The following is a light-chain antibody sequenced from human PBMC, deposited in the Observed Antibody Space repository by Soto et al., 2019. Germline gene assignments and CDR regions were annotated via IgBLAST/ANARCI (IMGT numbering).Light chain of an antibody. J-gene: IGLJ2*01. CDR3: ETWDINTHVV. CDR2: LEGSGSF. V-gene: IGLV4-60*02. Sequence: QPVLTQSSSASASLGSSVKLTCTLCSGHSSYFIAWHQQQPGKAPRYLMNLEGSGSFNKGSGVPDRFSGSSSGADRYLTISNLQFEDEADYYCETWDINTHVVFGGGTKLTVL. CDR1: SGHSSYF.